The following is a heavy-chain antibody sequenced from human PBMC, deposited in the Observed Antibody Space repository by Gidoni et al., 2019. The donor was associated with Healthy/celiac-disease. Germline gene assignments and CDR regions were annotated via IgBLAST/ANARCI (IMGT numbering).Heavy chain of an antibody. J-gene: IGHJ3*02. CDR1: GFTFSDYY. D-gene: IGHD3-10*01. V-gene: IGHV3-11*05. CDR2: ISSSRSYT. CDR3: ARVRDELLWFGESLGAFDI. Sequence: QVQLVESGGGLVKPGGSLRLSCAASGFTFSDYYMSWIRQAPGKGLEWVSYISSSRSYTNYADSVKGRFTISRDNAKNSLYLQMNSLRAEDTAVYYCARVRDELLWFGESLGAFDIWGQGTMVTVSS.